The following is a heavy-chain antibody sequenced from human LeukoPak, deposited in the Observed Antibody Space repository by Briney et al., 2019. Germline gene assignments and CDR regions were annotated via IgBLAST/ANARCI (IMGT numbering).Heavy chain of an antibody. CDR1: GGTFSSYA. J-gene: IGHJ6*02. V-gene: IGHV1-69*13. CDR2: IIPIFGTA. CDR3: ARPSDALRFLEWSNYYYYGMDV. D-gene: IGHD3-3*01. Sequence: SVKVSCKASGGTFSSYAISWVRQAPGQGLEWMGGIIPIFGTANYAQKFQGRVTITADESTSTAYMELSSLRSEDTAVYYCARPSDALRFLEWSNYYYYGMDVWGQGATVTVSS.